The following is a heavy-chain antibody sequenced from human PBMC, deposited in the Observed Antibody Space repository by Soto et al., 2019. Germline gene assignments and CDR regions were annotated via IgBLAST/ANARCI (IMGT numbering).Heavy chain of an antibody. CDR3: ARAPSGSYPEFDY. V-gene: IGHV3-30-3*01. Sequence: QVQLVESGGGVVQPGRSLRLSCAASGFIFISYTLHWVRQAPGKGLEWVGVITYDGSNQYYADSVKGRFTISRDNSRNMLFLQMNSLRPDDTAVYYCARAPSGSYPEFDYWGQGTLVTVSS. D-gene: IGHD1-26*01. J-gene: IGHJ4*02. CDR1: GFIFISYT. CDR2: ITYDGSNQ.